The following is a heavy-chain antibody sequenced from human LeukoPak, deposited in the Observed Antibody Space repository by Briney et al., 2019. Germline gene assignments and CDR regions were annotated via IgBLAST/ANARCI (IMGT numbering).Heavy chain of an antibody. CDR2: MNPNSGNT. CDR3: ARNQRYSSSWYRGTFDP. V-gene: IGHV1-8*01. Sequence: ASVKVSCKASGYTFTSYDIHWVRQATGQGLEWMRWMNPNSGNTGYAQKFQGRVAMTRNTSISTAYMELSGLRSEDTAVYYCARNQRYSSSWYRGTFDPWGQGTLVTVSS. CDR1: GYTFTSYD. J-gene: IGHJ5*02. D-gene: IGHD6-13*01.